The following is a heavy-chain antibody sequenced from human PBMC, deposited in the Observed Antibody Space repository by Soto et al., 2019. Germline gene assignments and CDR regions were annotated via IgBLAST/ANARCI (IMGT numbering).Heavy chain of an antibody. Sequence: PSETLSLTCTVSGGSISSDSYYWGWIRQSPGKGLEWIAYIYYSGSTDYNPSLKSRVTISVDTSKSQFSLKLSSVTAADTAVYYCARYSTIYRKSLDYWGQGTLVTVSS. CDR2: IYYSGST. CDR1: GGSISSDSYY. CDR3: ARYSTIYRKSLDY. J-gene: IGHJ4*02. D-gene: IGHD2-2*01. V-gene: IGHV4-39*01.